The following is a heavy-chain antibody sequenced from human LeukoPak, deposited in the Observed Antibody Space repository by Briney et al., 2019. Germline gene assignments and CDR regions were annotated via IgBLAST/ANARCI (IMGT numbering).Heavy chain of an antibody. V-gene: IGHV3-69-1*01. CDR2: IRDSGTT. D-gene: IGHD2-21*02. CDR3: ARDHDFAFDN. J-gene: IGHJ4*02. Sequence: GGSLRLSCAASGFTFSTYPMNWVRQAPGKGMEWISHIRDSGTTDYADSVKGRFTISRDNAKNSLYLQLSSLRAEDTAVYYCARDHDFAFDNWGQGTLVTVSS. CDR1: GFTFSTYP.